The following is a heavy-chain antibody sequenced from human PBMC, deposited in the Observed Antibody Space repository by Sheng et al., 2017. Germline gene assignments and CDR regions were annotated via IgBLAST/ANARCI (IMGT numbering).Heavy chain of an antibody. D-gene: IGHD6-13*01. CDR1: GGTFSSYT. V-gene: IGHV1-69*08. CDR2: IIPILGIA. CDR3: ARDRIAAVLHDAFDI. J-gene: IGHJ3*02. Sequence: QVQLVQSGAEVKKPGSSVKVSCKASGGTFSSYTISWVRQAPGQGLEWMGRIIPILGIANYAQKFQGRVTITADKSTSTAYMELSSLRSEDTAVYYCARDRIAAVLHDAFDIWGQGTMVTVSS.